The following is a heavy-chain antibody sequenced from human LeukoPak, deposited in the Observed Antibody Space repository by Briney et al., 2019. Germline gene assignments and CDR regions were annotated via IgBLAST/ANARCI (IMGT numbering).Heavy chain of an antibody. CDR3: ARDEEMATITGYGMDV. D-gene: IGHD5-24*01. Sequence: GRSLRLSCAASGFTFSSYGMHWVRQAPGKGLDWVALISYDGSNKYYADSVKGRFTISRDNSKNTLYLQMNSLRAEDTAVYYCARDEEMATITGYGMDVWGQGTTVTVSS. CDR1: GFTFSSYG. CDR2: ISYDGSNK. V-gene: IGHV3-30*03. J-gene: IGHJ6*02.